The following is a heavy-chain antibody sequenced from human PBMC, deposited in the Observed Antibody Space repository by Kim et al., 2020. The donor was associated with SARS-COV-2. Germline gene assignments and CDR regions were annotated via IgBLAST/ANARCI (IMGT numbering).Heavy chain of an antibody. CDR3: ASPNCGGDCYSLGYYYYGMDV. V-gene: IGHV1-8*01. J-gene: IGHJ6*02. Sequence: ASVKVSCKASGYTFTSYDINWVRQATGQGLEWMGWMNPNSGNTGYAQKFQGRVTMTRNTSISTAYMELSSLRSEDTAVYYCASPNCGGDCYSLGYYYYGMDVWGQGTTVTVSS. D-gene: IGHD2-21*02. CDR1: GYTFTSYD. CDR2: MNPNSGNT.